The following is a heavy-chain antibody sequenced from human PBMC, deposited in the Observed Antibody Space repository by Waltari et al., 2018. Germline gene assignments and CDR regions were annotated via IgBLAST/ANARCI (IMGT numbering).Heavy chain of an antibody. CDR1: GGSFSCYY. D-gene: IGHD4-17*01. CDR3: AQLTTVVLPTTEDY. CDR2: INNRVRT. Sequence: QVQLQQWGAGLLKPSETLSLTCAVYGGSFSCYYWSWIRQPPGKVREWIGEINNRVRTNYNPSLKSRVTISVDTSKNQFSRKLSAVTAADTAVYYCAQLTTVVLPTTEDYWGQGTLVTVSS. V-gene: IGHV4-34*01. J-gene: IGHJ4*02.